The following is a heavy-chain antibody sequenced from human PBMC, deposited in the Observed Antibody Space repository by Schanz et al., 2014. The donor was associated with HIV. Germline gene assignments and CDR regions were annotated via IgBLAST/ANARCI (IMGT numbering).Heavy chain of an antibody. V-gene: IGHV3-48*02. D-gene: IGHD1-1*01. Sequence: EVQLVESGGGLVQPGGSLRLSCVASGFTLSSYSMNWVRQAPGKGLEWVSYISSTGGTTYYTDSLRGRFTISRDNDRNTLYLQLSGLRDDDTAVYYCTRDLLGTRNGFFHYWGQGTLVTVSS. CDR2: ISSTGGTT. CDR3: TRDLLGTRNGFFHY. J-gene: IGHJ1*01. CDR1: GFTLSSYS.